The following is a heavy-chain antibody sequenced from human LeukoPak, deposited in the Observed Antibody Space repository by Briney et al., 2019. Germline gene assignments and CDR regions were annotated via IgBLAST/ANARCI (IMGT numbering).Heavy chain of an antibody. CDR2: IYTSGST. D-gene: IGHD5-18*01. CDR1: GGSISSYY. V-gene: IGHV4-4*07. CDR3: ARDGHTYGYFDY. Sequence: PSETLSLTCTVSGGSISSYYWSWIRQPAGKGLEWIGRIYTSGSTNYNPSLKSRVTMSVDTSKNQFSLKLTSVTDADTAVYYCARDGHTYGYFDYWGQGTPVTVSS. J-gene: IGHJ4*02.